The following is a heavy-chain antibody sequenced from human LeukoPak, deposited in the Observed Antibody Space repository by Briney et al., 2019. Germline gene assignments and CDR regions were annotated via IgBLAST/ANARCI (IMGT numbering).Heavy chain of an antibody. CDR2: IIPILGTA. Sequence: SVKVSCKASGGTFSSYAISWVRQAPGQGLEWMGGIIPILGTANYAQKFHGRVTITADESTSTAYMELSSLRSEDTAVYYRATERAPATFDYWGQGTLVTVSS. CDR3: ATERAPATFDY. V-gene: IGHV1-69*13. CDR1: GGTFSSYA. J-gene: IGHJ4*02. D-gene: IGHD1-26*01.